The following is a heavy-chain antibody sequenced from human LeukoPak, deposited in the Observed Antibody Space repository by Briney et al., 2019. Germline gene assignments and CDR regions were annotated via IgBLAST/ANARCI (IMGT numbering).Heavy chain of an antibody. J-gene: IGHJ6*02. CDR1: GFTFSSYW. CDR2: IKQDGSEK. CDR3: ARSTLGYYDILTGYYDYYGMDV. Sequence: GGSLRLSCAASGFTFSSYWMSWVRQAPGKGLEWVAHIKQDGSEKYYVDSVKGRSTISRDNAKNSLYLQMNSLRAEDTAVYYCARSTLGYYDILTGYYDYYGMDVWGQGTTVTVSS. V-gene: IGHV3-7*01. D-gene: IGHD3-9*01.